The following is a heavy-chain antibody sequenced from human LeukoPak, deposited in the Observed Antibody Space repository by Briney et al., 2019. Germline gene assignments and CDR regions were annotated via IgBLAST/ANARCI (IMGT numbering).Heavy chain of an antibody. CDR1: GYSFTSYW. Sequence: GDSLKTSCKGSGYSFTSYWIGWVRQMPGKGLEWMGIIYPGDSHTRYSPSFQGQVTISVDKSISTAYLQWSSLKASDTAMYYCARVSYYDNSGYYGFDYWGQGTPVTVPS. J-gene: IGHJ4*02. V-gene: IGHV5-51*01. CDR2: IYPGDSHT. CDR3: ARVSYYDNSGYYGFDY. D-gene: IGHD3-22*01.